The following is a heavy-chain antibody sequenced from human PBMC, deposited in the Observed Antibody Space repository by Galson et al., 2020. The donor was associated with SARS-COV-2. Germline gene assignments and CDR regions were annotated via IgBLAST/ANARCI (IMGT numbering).Heavy chain of an antibody. CDR2: ISYDGSNK. D-gene: IGHD3-10*01. V-gene: IGHV3-30-3*01. CDR3: ARHMVRGVLGPMDV. CDR1: GFTFSSYA. J-gene: IGHJ6*02. Sequence: GSLKISCAASGFTFSSYAMHWVRQAPGKGLEWVAVISYDGSNKYYADSVKGRFTISRDNSKNTLYLQMNSLRAEDTAVYYCARHMVRGVLGPMDVWGQGTTVTVSS.